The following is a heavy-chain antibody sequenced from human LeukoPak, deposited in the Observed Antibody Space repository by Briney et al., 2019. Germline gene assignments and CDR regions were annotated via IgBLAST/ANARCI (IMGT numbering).Heavy chain of an antibody. CDR1: GFTFSNYH. V-gene: IGHV3-48*02. Sequence: GGSLRLSCAASGFTFSNYHLNWVRQAPGRGLEWVAYISSGSTTIYYTDSVKGRFTISRDDAKNSLYLQMNSLRDDDTAVYYCAALCSGASCDNHWGQGTLVTVSS. CDR3: AALCSGASCDNH. J-gene: IGHJ5*02. CDR2: ISSGSTTI. D-gene: IGHD2-15*01.